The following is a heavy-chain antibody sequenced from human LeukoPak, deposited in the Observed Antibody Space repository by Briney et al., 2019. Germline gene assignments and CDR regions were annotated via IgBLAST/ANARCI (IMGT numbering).Heavy chain of an antibody. CDR3: ARAALGYCSSTSCYGTFGY. CDR1: GGTFSSYA. J-gene: IGHJ4*02. CDR2: IIPIFGTA. V-gene: IGHV1-69*01. Sequence: ASVKVSCKASGGTFSSYAISWVRQAPGQGLEWMGGIIPIFGTANYAQKFQGRVTITADESTSTAYMELSSLRSEDTAVYYCARAALGYCSSTSCYGTFGYWGQGTLVTVSS. D-gene: IGHD2-2*01.